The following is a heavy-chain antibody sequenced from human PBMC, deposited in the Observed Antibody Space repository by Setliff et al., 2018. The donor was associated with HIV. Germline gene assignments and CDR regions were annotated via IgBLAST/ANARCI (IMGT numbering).Heavy chain of an antibody. CDR2: IGPYNGRT. D-gene: IGHD3-10*01. CDR3: ARDSPPQLQDYYYGMDV. V-gene: IGHV1-18*01. J-gene: IGHJ6*02. CDR1: GYMFIAYG. Sequence: ASVKVSCKTSGYMFIAYGMSWVRRAPGQGLEWMGWIGPYNGRTGYAQEFQGRVSLTIDTSASTAYMELRSLRSEDTAVYYCARDSPPQLQDYYYGMDVWGQGTTVTV.